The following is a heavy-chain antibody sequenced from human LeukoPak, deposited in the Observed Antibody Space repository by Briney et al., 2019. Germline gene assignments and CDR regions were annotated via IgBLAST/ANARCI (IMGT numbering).Heavy chain of an antibody. J-gene: IGHJ4*02. CDR1: GFTFSDYY. CDR3: ARESGIRFLEWLFVFDY. Sequence: PGGSLRLSCAASGFTFSDYYMSWIRQAPGKGLGWVSYITNSGSTIYYADSVKGRFTISRDNAKNSLYLQMNSLRAEDTAVYYCARESGIRFLEWLFVFDYWGQGTLVTVSS. D-gene: IGHD3-3*01. CDR2: ITNSGSTI. V-gene: IGHV3-11*04.